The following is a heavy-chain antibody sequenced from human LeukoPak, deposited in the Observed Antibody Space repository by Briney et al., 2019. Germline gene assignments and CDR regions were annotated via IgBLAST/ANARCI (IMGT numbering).Heavy chain of an antibody. CDR2: ISGSGGST. Sequence: GGSLRLSCAASGFTFSSYAMSWVRQAPGKGLEWVSVISGSGGSTYYADSVKGRFTISRDNSKNTLYLQMNSLRAEDTAVYNCAKEGTFSHAFDIWGQGTMVTVSS. V-gene: IGHV3-23*01. J-gene: IGHJ3*02. D-gene: IGHD3-10*01. CDR3: AKEGTFSHAFDI. CDR1: GFTFSSYA.